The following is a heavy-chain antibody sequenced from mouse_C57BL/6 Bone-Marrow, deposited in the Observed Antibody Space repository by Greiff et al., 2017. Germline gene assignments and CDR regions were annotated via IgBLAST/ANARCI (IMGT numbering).Heavy chain of an antibody. CDR2: IYPRDGST. Sequence: VQLQQSGPELVKPGASVKLSCKASGYTFTSYDINWVKQRPGQGLEWIGWIYPRDGSTKYNEKFKGKATLTVDTSSSTAYMELHSLPSEDSAVYFCARLEFDGSSGDWYFDVCGTGTTVTVSS. V-gene: IGHV1-85*01. D-gene: IGHD1-1*01. CDR1: GYTFTSYD. J-gene: IGHJ1*03. CDR3: ARLEFDGSSGDWYFDV.